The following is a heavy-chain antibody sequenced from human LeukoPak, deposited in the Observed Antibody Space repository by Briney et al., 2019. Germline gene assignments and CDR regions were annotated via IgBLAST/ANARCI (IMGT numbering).Heavy chain of an antibody. J-gene: IGHJ4*02. CDR1: GFTFSSYA. CDR3: ARVILAVAGTDPGDY. D-gene: IGHD6-19*01. V-gene: IGHV3-30-3*01. CDR2: ISYDGSNK. Sequence: GGSLRLSCAAAGFTFSSYAMHWVRQAPGNWLDWVAVISYDGSNKYYADSVKGRFTISRDNSKNTLYLQMNSLRAEDTAVYYCARVILAVAGTDPGDYWGQGTLVTVSS.